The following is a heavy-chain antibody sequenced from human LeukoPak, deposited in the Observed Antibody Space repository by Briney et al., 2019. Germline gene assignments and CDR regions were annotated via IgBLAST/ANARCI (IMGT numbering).Heavy chain of an antibody. CDR3: ARGWGYSYGLDY. V-gene: IGHV1-69*13. J-gene: IGHJ4*02. Sequence: ASVKVSCKASGGTFSSYAISWVRQAPGQGVEWMGGIIPIFGTANYAQKFQGRVTITADESTSTAYMELSSLRSEDTAVYYCARGWGYSYGLDYWGQGTLVTVSS. D-gene: IGHD5-18*01. CDR1: GGTFSSYA. CDR2: IIPIFGTA.